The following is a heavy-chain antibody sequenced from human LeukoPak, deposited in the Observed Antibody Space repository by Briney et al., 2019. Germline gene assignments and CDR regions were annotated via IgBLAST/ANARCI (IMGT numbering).Heavy chain of an antibody. CDR1: GGSFGGYY. CDR2: INHSGST. D-gene: IGHD3-10*01. CDR3: ARTPMVRGVPNWFDP. Sequence: SETLSLTCAVYGGSFGGYYWSWIRQPPGKGLEWIGEINHSGSTNNNPSLTSQVTISVDTSKNQFSLKLSSVTAADTAVYYCARTPMVRGVPNWFDPWGQGTLVTVSS. V-gene: IGHV4-34*01. J-gene: IGHJ5*02.